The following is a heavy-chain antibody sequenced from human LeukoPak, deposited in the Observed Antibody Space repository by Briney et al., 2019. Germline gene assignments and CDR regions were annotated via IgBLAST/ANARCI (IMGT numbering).Heavy chain of an antibody. Sequence: SETLSLTCTVSGGSISSGDYYWSWIRQPPGKGLEWIGCIYYSGSTYYNPSLKSRVTISVDTSKNQFSLKLSSVTAADTAVYYCARVNRRLYNWFDPWGQGTLVTVSS. V-gene: IGHV4-30-4*08. CDR3: ARVNRRLYNWFDP. CDR2: IYYSGST. D-gene: IGHD2/OR15-2a*01. CDR1: GGSISSGDYY. J-gene: IGHJ5*02.